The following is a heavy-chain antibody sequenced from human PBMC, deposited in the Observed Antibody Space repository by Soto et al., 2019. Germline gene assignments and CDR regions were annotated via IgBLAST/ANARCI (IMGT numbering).Heavy chain of an antibody. Sequence: GASVKVSCKASGYRFTSYGIIWVRQAPGQGLEWMGWISAYNGNTKYAQKFQGRVTMTTDTSTSTAYMELRSLRSDDTAVYYCARPYDSSNSPRFDYWGQGPLVTVSS. CDR2: ISAYNGNT. V-gene: IGHV1-18*01. D-gene: IGHD3-22*01. CDR1: GYRFTSYG. J-gene: IGHJ4*02. CDR3: ARPYDSSNSPRFDY.